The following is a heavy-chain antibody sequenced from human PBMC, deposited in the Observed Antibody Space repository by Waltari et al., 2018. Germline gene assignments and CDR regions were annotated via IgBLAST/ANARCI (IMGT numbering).Heavy chain of an antibody. D-gene: IGHD3-10*01. Sequence: EVQLVESGGGLVQPGGSLRLSCAASGFPFDDFAMNWVRLVAGRVLEWVSAISWNGGTIAYADSVKGRFTISRYNTKSSLHLQMHSLRTEDTAVYYCAKDMRLRGILITSVDFWGQGIPVTVSS. CDR3: AKDMRLRGILITSVDF. CDR1: GFPFDDFA. J-gene: IGHJ4*02. V-gene: IGHV3-9*01. CDR2: ISWNGGTI.